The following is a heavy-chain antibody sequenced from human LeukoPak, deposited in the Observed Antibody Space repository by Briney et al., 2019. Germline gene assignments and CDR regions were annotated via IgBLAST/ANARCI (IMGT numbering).Heavy chain of an antibody. V-gene: IGHV4-4*07. J-gene: IGHJ4*02. Sequence: SETLSLTCTVSGGSISSYYWSWIRQPAGKGLEWIGRIYTSGSTNYNPSLKSRVTMSVDTSKNQFSLKLSSVTGADTAMYYCTREAGNTQYFDYWGQGTLVTVSS. CDR3: TREAGNTQYFDY. D-gene: IGHD1-1*01. CDR1: GGSISSYY. CDR2: IYTSGST.